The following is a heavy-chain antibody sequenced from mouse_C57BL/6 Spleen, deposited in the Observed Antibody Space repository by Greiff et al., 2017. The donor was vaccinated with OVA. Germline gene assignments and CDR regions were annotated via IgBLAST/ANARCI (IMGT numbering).Heavy chain of an antibody. D-gene: IGHD1-1*01. J-gene: IGHJ4*01. Sequence: VKLMESGPGLVQPSQSLSITCTVSGFSLTSYGVHWVRQSPGKGLEWLGVIWSGGSTDYNAAFISRLSISKDNSKSQVFCKRNSLQADDTAIYYWARTYYGSSSYAMDHWGQGTSGTVSS. V-gene: IGHV2-2*01. CDR1: GFSLTSYG. CDR3: ARTYYGSSSYAMDH. CDR2: IWSGGST.